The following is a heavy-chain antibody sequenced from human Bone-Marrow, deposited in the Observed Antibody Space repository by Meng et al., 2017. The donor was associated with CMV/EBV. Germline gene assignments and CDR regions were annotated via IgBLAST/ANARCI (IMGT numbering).Heavy chain of an antibody. CDR2: INWNGGST. D-gene: IGHD2-2*01. Sequence: GESLKISCAASGFTFDDYGMSWVRQAPGKGLEWVSGINWNGGSTGYADSVKGRFTISRDNAKNSLYLQMNSLRAEDTALYYCVRAPGGYQLLFYWFDPWGQGTLVTVSS. V-gene: IGHV3-20*04. J-gene: IGHJ5*02. CDR3: VRAPGGYQLLFYWFDP. CDR1: GFTFDDYG.